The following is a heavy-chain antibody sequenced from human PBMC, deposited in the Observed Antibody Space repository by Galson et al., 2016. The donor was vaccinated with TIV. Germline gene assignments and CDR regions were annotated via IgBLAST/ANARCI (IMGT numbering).Heavy chain of an antibody. J-gene: IGHJ4*02. Sequence: PALVTPTQTLTLTCTFSGFSLTTHGMCVSWIRQPPGKALEWLARTDWDGDKFYSTSLQTRLSISKDTSRNQVVLTLSNVDPVDTATYFCARSSIRDVSTHRFFDYWGQGTQVTVSS. CDR3: ARSSIRDVSTHRFFDY. CDR1: GFSLTTHGMC. D-gene: IGHD5-24*01. V-gene: IGHV2-70*17. CDR2: TDWDGDK.